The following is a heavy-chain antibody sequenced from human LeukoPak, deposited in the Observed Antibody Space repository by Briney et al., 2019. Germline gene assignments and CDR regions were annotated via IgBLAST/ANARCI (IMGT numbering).Heavy chain of an antibody. Sequence: SETLSLTCAVYGGSFSGYYWSWIRQPPAKGLEWIGEINHSGSNNHQPSLKSRVTISVDTSKNQCSLKLSSVTAADTAVYYCARAVREQLVFDYWGQGTLVTVSS. V-gene: IGHV4-34*01. D-gene: IGHD6-6*01. CDR2: INHSGSN. CDR1: GGSFSGYY. CDR3: ARAVREQLVFDY. J-gene: IGHJ4*02.